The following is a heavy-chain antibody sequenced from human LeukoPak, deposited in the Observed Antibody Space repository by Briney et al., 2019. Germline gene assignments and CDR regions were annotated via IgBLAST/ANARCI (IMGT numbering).Heavy chain of an antibody. D-gene: IGHD4/OR15-4a*01. CDR3: ASLYGGAFDV. CDR1: GFIFSNYW. V-gene: IGHV3-74*01. CDR2: IKGDGSST. Sequence: GGSLRLSCAASGFIFSNYWMNWVRQVSGKGLMWVARIKGDGSSTSYADSVEGRFTISRDNAKNTLYLQMNSLRAEDTAVYYCASLYGGAFDVWGQGTMVTVSS. J-gene: IGHJ3*01.